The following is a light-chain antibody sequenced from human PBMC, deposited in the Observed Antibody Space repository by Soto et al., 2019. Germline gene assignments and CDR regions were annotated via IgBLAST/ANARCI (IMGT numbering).Light chain of an antibody. Sequence: QSALIQPASVSGSPGQSITISCTGTSSDVGGYNYVSWYQQHPGKAPKLMIYDVSNRPSGVSNRFSGSKSGNTASLTISGLQAEDEADYYCSSYTSSSTHYVFGTGTKLTVL. V-gene: IGLV2-14*01. CDR1: SSDVGGYNY. J-gene: IGLJ1*01. CDR2: DVS. CDR3: SSYTSSSTHYV.